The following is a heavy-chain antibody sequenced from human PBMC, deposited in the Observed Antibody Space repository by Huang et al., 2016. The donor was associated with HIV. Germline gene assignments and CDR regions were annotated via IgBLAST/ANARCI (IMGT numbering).Heavy chain of an antibody. Sequence: QMQLQESGPGLVKPSQTLSLTCTVSGASISSGSYYWTWIRQPAGKGLEWIGHIYTSGSTNYTPSLKSRVTISIDTSKNHFSLRLNSVTAADTAVYYCATWPPGSQMRAFDIWGPGTMITVSS. CDR3: ATWPPGSQMRAFDI. J-gene: IGHJ3*02. CDR2: IYTSGST. V-gene: IGHV4-61*09. CDR1: GASISSGSYY. D-gene: IGHD2-15*01.